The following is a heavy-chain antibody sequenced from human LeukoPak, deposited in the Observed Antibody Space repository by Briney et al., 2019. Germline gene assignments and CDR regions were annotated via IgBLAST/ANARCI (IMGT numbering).Heavy chain of an antibody. V-gene: IGHV3-30*02. CDR2: IRYDGSNK. Sequence: GGSLRLSCVASGFSFSTYGMHWVRQAPGKGLEWVAFIRYDGSNKYDADSVKGRFTISRDNSKNTLYLQMNSLRAEDTAVYYCARDAFPYCTSTSCYPYYCDYWGQGTLVTVSS. CDR3: ARDAFPYCTSTSCYPYYCDY. D-gene: IGHD2-2*01. J-gene: IGHJ4*02. CDR1: GFSFSTYG.